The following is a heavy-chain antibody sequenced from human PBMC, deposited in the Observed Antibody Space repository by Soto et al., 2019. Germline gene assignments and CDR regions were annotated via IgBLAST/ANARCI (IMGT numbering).Heavy chain of an antibody. CDR2: INPNSGGT. CDR1: GYTFTGYY. CDR3: ARVGGPGELFNLDD. J-gene: IGHJ4*02. V-gene: IGHV1-2*04. Sequence: ASVKVSCKASGYTFTGYYMHWVRQAPGQGLEWMGWINPNSGGTNYAQKFQGWVTMTRDTSISTAYMELSRLRSDDTAVYYCARVGGPGELFNLDDWGQGTLVTVSS. D-gene: IGHD3-10*01.